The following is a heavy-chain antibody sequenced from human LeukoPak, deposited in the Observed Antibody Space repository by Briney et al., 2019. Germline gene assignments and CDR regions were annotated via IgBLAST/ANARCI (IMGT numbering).Heavy chain of an antibody. CDR1: GDSVSSNSAA. CDR2: TYFRSKWYN. CDR3: ARTYGGNCDY. J-gene: IGHJ4*02. Sequence: SQTLSLTCAISGDSVSSNSAAWNWIKQSPSRGFEWLGRTYFRSKWYNDYAASVKSRITVNPDTSKNHFSLQLSSVTLEDTAIYYCARTYGGNCDYWGQGTLVTVSS. V-gene: IGHV6-1*01. D-gene: IGHD4-23*01.